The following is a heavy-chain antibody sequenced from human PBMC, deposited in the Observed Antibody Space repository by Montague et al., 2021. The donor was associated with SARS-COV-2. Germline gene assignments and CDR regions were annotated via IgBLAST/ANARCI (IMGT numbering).Heavy chain of an antibody. Sequence: SLRLSCAASGFTVSSNYMSWVRQAPGKGLEWVSVIYSSGSTYYADSVKGRFTISRHNSKNTLYLQMNSLRAEDTAVYYCARDLTYGSGRSYYYYGMDVWGQGTTVTVSS. J-gene: IGHJ6*02. V-gene: IGHV3-53*04. D-gene: IGHD3-10*01. CDR2: IYSSGST. CDR3: ARDLTYGSGRSYYYYGMDV. CDR1: GFTVSSNY.